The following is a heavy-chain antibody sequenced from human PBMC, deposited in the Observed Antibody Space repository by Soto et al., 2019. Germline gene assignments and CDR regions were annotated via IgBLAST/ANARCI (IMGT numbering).Heavy chain of an antibody. CDR2: ISGSGGTT. D-gene: IGHD2-2*01. CDR1: GLTFSSYA. CDR3: AKDAQGTRPDWFDP. J-gene: IGHJ5*02. Sequence: EVQLLESGGGLAQPGGSLRLSCAASGLTFSSYAMTWIRQAPRKGREWVSSISGSGGTTYDADSVKGRFAISRDNSKNTLYLQMNSLRAEDTAVYYCAKDAQGTRPDWFDPWGQGTLVTVSS. V-gene: IGHV3-23*01.